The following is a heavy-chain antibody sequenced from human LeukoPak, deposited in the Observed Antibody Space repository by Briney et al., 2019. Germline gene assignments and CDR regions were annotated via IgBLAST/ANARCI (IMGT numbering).Heavy chain of an antibody. Sequence: PGGSLRPSCAASGFTFSSYEMNWVRQAPGKGLEWVSYISSSGSTIYYADSVKGRFTISRDNSKNTLYLQMNSLRAEDTALYYCATSSGWYPKYFDYWGQGTLVTVSS. CDR1: GFTFSSYE. CDR3: ATSSGWYPKYFDY. D-gene: IGHD6-19*01. J-gene: IGHJ4*02. V-gene: IGHV3-48*03. CDR2: ISSSGSTI.